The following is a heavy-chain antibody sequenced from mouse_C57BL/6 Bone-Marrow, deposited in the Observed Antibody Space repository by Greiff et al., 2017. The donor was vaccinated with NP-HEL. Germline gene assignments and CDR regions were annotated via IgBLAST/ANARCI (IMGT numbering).Heavy chain of an antibody. CDR3: ASWDYGSSPYYYAMDY. J-gene: IGHJ4*01. Sequence: EVQLVESGAELVKPGASVKLSCTASGFNIKDYYMHWVKQRTEQGLEWIGRIDPEDGETKYAPKFQGKATITADTSSNTAYLQLSSLTSEDTAVYYCASWDYGSSPYYYAMDYWGQVTSVTVSS. V-gene: IGHV14-2*01. D-gene: IGHD1-1*01. CDR2: IDPEDGET. CDR1: GFNIKDYY.